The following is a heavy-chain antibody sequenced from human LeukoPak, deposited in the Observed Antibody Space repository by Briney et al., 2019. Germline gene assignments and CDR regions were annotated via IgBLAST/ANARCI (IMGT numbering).Heavy chain of an antibody. V-gene: IGHV3-30*04. D-gene: IGHD1-26*01. J-gene: IGHJ6*02. CDR1: GITFSTHT. Sequence: PGGSLRLSCAASGITFSTHTMHWVRQAPGKGLEWVALTSYDENDKYYADSVKGRFIISRDNSKNTLYLEMNSLRVEDTAVYFCVRVQNGGSYWVYHYDGLDVWGQGTTVTVSS. CDR3: VRVQNGGSYWVYHYDGLDV. CDR2: TSYDENDK.